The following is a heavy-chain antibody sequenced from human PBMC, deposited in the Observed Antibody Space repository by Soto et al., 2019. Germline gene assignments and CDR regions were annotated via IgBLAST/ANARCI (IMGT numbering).Heavy chain of an antibody. CDR2: TYVRSKWYN. V-gene: IGHV6-1*01. J-gene: IGHJ5*02. Sequence: PSQTLSLTCALPGDSVSSNTASWNWIRQSPSRGLEWLGRTYVRSKWYNDSAVSVKSRIIINPDTSNNQFSLQLNSVTPEDTAVYFCAKGDNLGPKTGYAFDPWGQGIMVTVSS. CDR3: AKGDNLGPKTGYAFDP. D-gene: IGHD5-12*01. CDR1: GDSVSSNTAS.